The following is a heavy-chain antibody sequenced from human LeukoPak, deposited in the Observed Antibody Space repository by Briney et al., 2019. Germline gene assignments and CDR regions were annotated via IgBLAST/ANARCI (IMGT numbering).Heavy chain of an antibody. CDR3: ARVAYYYGSGSSYYYYMDV. CDR1: GYSISSGYY. CDR2: IYYSGTT. D-gene: IGHD3-10*01. J-gene: IGHJ6*03. V-gene: IGHV4-38-2*02. Sequence: SETLSLTCTASGYSISSGYYWGWIRQPPGKGLEWIGSIYYSGTTYYNPSLKSRVTISVDTSKNQFSLKLNSVTAADTAVYYCARVAYYYGSGSSYYYYMDVWGKGTTVTVSS.